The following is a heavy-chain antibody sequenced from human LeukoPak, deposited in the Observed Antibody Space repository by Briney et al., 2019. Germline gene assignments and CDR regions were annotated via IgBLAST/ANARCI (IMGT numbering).Heavy chain of an antibody. J-gene: IGHJ4*02. CDR1: GFTFSSYA. V-gene: IGHV3-64*01. D-gene: IGHD4-17*01. CDR3: ARESDYGDYSFNY. Sequence: GGSLRLPCAASGFTFSSYAMHWVRQAPGKGLEYVSAISSNGGSTYYANSVKGRFTISRDNSKNTLYLQMGSLRAEDMAVYYCARESDYGDYSFNYWGQGTLVTVSS. CDR2: ISSNGGST.